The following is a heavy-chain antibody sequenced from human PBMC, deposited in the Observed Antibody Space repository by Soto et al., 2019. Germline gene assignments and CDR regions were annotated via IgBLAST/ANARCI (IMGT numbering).Heavy chain of an antibody. J-gene: IGHJ3*01. V-gene: IGHV3-30*18. Sequence: QVQLVESGGGVVQPGRSLRLSCVTSGFSFSNYGMHWVRQAPGKGLEWVAGILYDGSYEYYADYVKGRVTNSRDTSKNTLYLQMNSLRAKDTAVYYCAKQSYTYNSSCNCRGHDAFDVWGQGTMVTVSS. D-gene: IGHD3-22*01. CDR2: ILYDGSYE. CDR1: GFSFSNYG. CDR3: AKQSYTYNSSCNCRGHDAFDV.